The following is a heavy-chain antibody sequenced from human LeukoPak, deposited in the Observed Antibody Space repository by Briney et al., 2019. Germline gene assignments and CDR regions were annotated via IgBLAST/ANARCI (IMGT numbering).Heavy chain of an antibody. Sequence: GGSLRLSCAASGFTFSSSWMSWVRLAPGKGLEWVANIKQNGSEKYYVDSVKGRFTISRDNAKNSLYLQMNSLRDEDTAVYYCARNYGGNSAGWGQGTLVTVSS. D-gene: IGHD4-23*01. CDR3: ARNYGGNSAG. CDR1: GFTFSSSW. J-gene: IGHJ4*02. CDR2: IKQNGSEK. V-gene: IGHV3-7*04.